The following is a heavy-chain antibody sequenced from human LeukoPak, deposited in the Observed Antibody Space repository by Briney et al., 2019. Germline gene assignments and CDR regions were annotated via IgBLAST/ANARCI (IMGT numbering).Heavy chain of an antibody. D-gene: IGHD4-17*01. J-gene: IGHJ4*02. CDR1: GGSFSGYY. V-gene: IGHV4-34*01. CDR3: ARLSNDYGDYEGHY. Sequence: SETLSLTCAVYGGSFSGYYCSWIRQPPGKGLEWIGEVSHSGSTNYNPSLKSRVTISLDTSKNQFSLRLSSVTPADTAIYYCARLSNDYGDYEGHYWGQGTLVTVSP. CDR2: VSHSGST.